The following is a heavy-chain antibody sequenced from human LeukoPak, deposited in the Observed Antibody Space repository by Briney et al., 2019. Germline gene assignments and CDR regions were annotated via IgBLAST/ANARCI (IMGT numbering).Heavy chain of an antibody. V-gene: IGHV3-64*01. CDR1: GFPFRIYA. J-gene: IGHJ4*02. CDR3: ARVGRDRRGYYGWFDY. D-gene: IGHD3-22*01. Sequence: GGSLRLSCAASGFPFRIYAMQWVRQAPGKGLEYVSAMSSDGGNIYYANSVKGRFTISRDNSKNMLYLQMASLRSEDMAVYYCARVGRDRRGYYGWFDYWGQGTPVTVSS. CDR2: MSSDGGNI.